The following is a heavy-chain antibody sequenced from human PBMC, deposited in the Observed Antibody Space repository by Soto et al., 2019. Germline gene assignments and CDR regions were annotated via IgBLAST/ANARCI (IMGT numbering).Heavy chain of an antibody. V-gene: IGHV1-69*06. D-gene: IGHD3-10*01. CDR3: VRDLLRESLAREYYFDY. J-gene: IGHJ4*02. CDR2: IIPIFGTA. CDR1: GGTFSSYA. Sequence: QVQLVQSGAEVKKPGSSVKVSCKASGGTFSSYAISWVRQAPGQGLEWMGGIIPIFGTASYAQKFQGRVTITADKSTSTAYMELSSLRSEDTAVYYCVRDLLRESLAREYYFDYWGQGTLVTVSS.